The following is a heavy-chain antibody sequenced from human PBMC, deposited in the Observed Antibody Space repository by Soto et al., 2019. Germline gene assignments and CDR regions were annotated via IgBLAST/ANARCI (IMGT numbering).Heavy chain of an antibody. D-gene: IGHD3-3*01. J-gene: IGHJ4*02. CDR3: ARVAEYDFWSGTLFDY. V-gene: IGHV3-48*03. CDR1: GFNFSSYQ. Sequence: GGSLRLSFASSGFNFSSYQMNWFRQSAGEGLEWVSYISSSGSTIYYADSVKGRFTISRDNAKNSLYLQMNSLRAEDTAVYYRARVAEYDFWSGTLFDYWGQGTLVTVSS. CDR2: ISSSGSTI.